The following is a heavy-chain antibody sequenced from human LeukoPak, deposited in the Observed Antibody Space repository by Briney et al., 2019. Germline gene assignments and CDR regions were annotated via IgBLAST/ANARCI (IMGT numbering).Heavy chain of an antibody. D-gene: IGHD3-22*01. V-gene: IGHV3-21*01. CDR2: ISSSSSYI. CDR1: GFTFSSYS. CDR3: ARFGDYYDYWFDP. Sequence: GGSLRLSCAASGFTFSSYSMNWVRQAPGKGLEWVSSISSSSSYIYYADLVKGRFTISRDNAKNSLYLQMNSLRAEDTAVYYCARFGDYYDYWFDPWGQGTLVTVSS. J-gene: IGHJ5*02.